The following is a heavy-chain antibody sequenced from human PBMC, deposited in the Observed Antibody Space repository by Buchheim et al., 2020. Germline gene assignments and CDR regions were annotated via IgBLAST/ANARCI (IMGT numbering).Heavy chain of an antibody. CDR3: ARGDSGYDDGMDV. D-gene: IGHD5-12*01. CDR1: GGSFSDYY. Sequence: QVQLQQWGAGLLKPSETLSLTCAVYGGSFSDYYWSWIRQPPGKGLEWIGYIYYSGSTYYNPSLKSRVTISVDTSKNQFSLKLSSVTAADTAVYYCARGDSGYDDGMDVWCQGTT. CDR2: IYYSGST. V-gene: IGHV4-34*01. J-gene: IGHJ6*02.